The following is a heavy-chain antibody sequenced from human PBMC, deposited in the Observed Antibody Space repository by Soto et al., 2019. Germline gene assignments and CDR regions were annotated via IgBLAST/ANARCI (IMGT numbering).Heavy chain of an antibody. V-gene: IGHV3-30*18. CDR3: AKAPGRGYSYGYADY. CDR1: GFTFSSYG. Sequence: QVQLVESGGGVVQPGRSLRLSCAASGFTFSSYGMHWVRQAPGKGLEWVAVISYDGSNKYYADSVKGRFTISRDNSKKTLYLQMNSLRAEGTAVYYCAKAPGRGYSYGYADYWGQGTLVTVSS. CDR2: ISYDGSNK. J-gene: IGHJ4*02. D-gene: IGHD5-18*01.